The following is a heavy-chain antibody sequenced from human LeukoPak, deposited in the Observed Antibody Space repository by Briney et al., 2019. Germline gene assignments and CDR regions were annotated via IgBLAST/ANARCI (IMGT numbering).Heavy chain of an antibody. Sequence: GGSLRLSCAASGFTFSSYSMNWVRQAPGKGLEWVSSISSSSSYIYYADSVKGRFTISRDNAKNSLYLQMNSLRAEDTALYYCARGGITIFGVVIPDFDYWGQGTLVTVSS. J-gene: IGHJ4*02. CDR3: ARGGITIFGVVIPDFDY. CDR1: GFTFSSYS. CDR2: ISSSSSYI. D-gene: IGHD3-3*01. V-gene: IGHV3-21*04.